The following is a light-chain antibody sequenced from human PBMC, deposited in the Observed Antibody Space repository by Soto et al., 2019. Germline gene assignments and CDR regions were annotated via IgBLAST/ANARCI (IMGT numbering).Light chain of an antibody. CDR3: QSYDSSLSGYV. J-gene: IGLJ1*01. CDR2: DNT. V-gene: IGLV1-40*01. Sequence: QSVLTQPPSVSGAPGQRVTISCTGSSSNIGARYDVHWYQQLPGTAPKLLIYDNTNRPSGVPDRFSGSKSGTSASLAITGLQAEDAADYYCQSYDSSLSGYVFGTGTKVTVL. CDR1: SSNIGARYD.